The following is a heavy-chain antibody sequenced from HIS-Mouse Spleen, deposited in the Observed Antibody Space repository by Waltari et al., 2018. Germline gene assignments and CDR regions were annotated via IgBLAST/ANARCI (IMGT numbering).Heavy chain of an antibody. D-gene: IGHD1-1*01. CDR1: GGSISSYY. CDR3: AREGLERYYFDY. Sequence: QVQLQESGPGLVKPSETLSLTCTVPGGSISSYYWSWIRQPPGKGLEWIGYIYYCGSTNYNPSLKSRVTISVDTSKNQFSLKLSSVTAADTAVYYCAREGLERYYFDYWGQGTLVTVSS. J-gene: IGHJ4*02. V-gene: IGHV4-59*01. CDR2: IYYCGST.